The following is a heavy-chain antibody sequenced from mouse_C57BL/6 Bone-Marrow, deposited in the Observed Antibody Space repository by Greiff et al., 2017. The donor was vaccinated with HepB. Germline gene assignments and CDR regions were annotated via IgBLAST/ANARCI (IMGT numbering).Heavy chain of an antibody. V-gene: IGHV2-6*01. D-gene: IGHD2-5*01. Sequence: VKVVESGPGLVAPSQSLSITCTVSGFSLTSYGVDWVRQSPGKGLEWLGVIWGVGSTNYNSALKSRLSISKDNSKSQVFLKMNSLQTDDTAMYYCASVSYSNSAWFAYWGQGTLVTVSA. CDR3: ASVSYSNSAWFAY. CDR1: GFSLTSYG. CDR2: IWGVGST. J-gene: IGHJ3*01.